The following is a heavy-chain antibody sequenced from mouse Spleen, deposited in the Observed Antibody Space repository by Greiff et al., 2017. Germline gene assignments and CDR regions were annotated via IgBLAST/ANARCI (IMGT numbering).Heavy chain of an antibody. J-gene: IGHJ3*01. CDR2: INPNNGGT. D-gene: IGHD1-1*01. V-gene: IGHV1-26*01. CDR3: ARKYYGSSYDWFAY. CDR1: GYTFTDYY. Sequence: VQLQQSGPELVKPGASVKISCKASGYTFTDYYMNWVKQSHGKSLEWIGDINPNNGGTSYNQKFKGKATLTVDKSSSTAYMELRSLTSEDSAVYYCARKYYGSSYDWFAYWGQGTLVTVSA.